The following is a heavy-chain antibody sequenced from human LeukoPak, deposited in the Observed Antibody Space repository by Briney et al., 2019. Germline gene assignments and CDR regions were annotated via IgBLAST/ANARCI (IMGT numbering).Heavy chain of an antibody. Sequence: GGSLRLSCAASGFTVSSNYMSWVRQAPGKGLEWVSVIYSGGSTYYADPVKGRFTISRDNSKNTLYLQMNSLRAEDTAVYYCARVPGVAVAGGAMYFDYWGQGTLVTVSS. CDR2: IYSGGST. V-gene: IGHV3-66*01. J-gene: IGHJ4*02. CDR1: GFTVSSNY. CDR3: ARVPGVAVAGGAMYFDY. D-gene: IGHD6-19*01.